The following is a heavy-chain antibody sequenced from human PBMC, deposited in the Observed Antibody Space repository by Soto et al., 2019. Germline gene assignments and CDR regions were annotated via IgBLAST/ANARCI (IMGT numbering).Heavy chain of an antibody. D-gene: IGHD2-21*01. CDR3: AKDRFPNCGGDCYLNFDP. Sequence: EVQLLESGGGLGQPGGSLRLSCAASGFTFSSYAMSWVRQAPGKGLEWVSSISGSGGTTYYADSVKGRFTISRDNSKNPLYLQMNSLRAEDTAIYYCAKDRFPNCGGDCYLNFDPWGQGTLVTVSS. V-gene: IGHV3-23*01. CDR1: GFTFSSYA. CDR2: ISGSGGTT. J-gene: IGHJ5*02.